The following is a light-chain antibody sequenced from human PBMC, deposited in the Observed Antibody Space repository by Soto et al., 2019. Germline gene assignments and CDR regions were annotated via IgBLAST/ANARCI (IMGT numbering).Light chain of an antibody. V-gene: IGLV1-44*01. CDR3: SAWDNSLNGYV. J-gene: IGLJ1*01. CDR1: SSNIGSNT. CDR2: TAG. Sequence: QSVLTQPLSVSASPGQRVTISCSGGSSNIGSNTVAWYQHLPGTAPPRLIFTAGQRPSGVPGRFSGSKSGTSAALAISGLQSEDEGDYDGSAWDNSLNGYVFGPGTQLTVL.